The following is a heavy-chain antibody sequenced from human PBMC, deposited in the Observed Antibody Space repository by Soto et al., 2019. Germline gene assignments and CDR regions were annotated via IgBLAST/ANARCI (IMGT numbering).Heavy chain of an antibody. V-gene: IGHV3-23*01. D-gene: IGHD3-22*01. CDR2: IRGSGVST. CDR3: AKQYYYVSRGLFDP. CDR1: GFTFSSYA. Sequence: GWALRLSCAASGFTFSSYAMSWVRQAPGKGLEWVSAIRGSGVSTYYADSVKCRFTISRDNSKNTLYMQMNSLRAEDKAIYYCAKQYYYVSRGLFDPWGQGPLETVS. J-gene: IGHJ5*02.